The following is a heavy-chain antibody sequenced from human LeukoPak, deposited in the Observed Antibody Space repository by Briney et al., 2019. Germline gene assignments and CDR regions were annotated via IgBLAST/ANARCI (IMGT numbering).Heavy chain of an antibody. CDR2: MNPNSGNT. CDR3: ARGTNVVPAAIY. D-gene: IGHD2-2*01. Sequence: ASVKVSCKAPGYTFTSYDINWVRQATGQGLEWMGWMNPNSGNTGYAQKFQGRVTMTRNTSISTAYMELSSLRSEDTAVYYCARGTNVVPAAIYWGQGTLVTVSS. V-gene: IGHV1-8*01. J-gene: IGHJ4*02. CDR1: GYTFTSYD.